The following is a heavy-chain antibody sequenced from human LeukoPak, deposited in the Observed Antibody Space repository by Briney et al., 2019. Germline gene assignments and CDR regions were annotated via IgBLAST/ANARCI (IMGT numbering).Heavy chain of an antibody. Sequence: ASVKVSCTASGYTFTRYGISWVRQAPGQRLEWMGWISAYNGNTNYAQKFQGRVTMTTDTSTSTAYMELRSLRSDDTAVYYCGRVGGVGGSSWSDVGSWGQGTLVTVSS. CDR2: ISAYNGNT. CDR3: GRVGGVGGSSWSDVGS. J-gene: IGHJ4*02. CDR1: GYTFTRYG. D-gene: IGHD2-15*01. V-gene: IGHV1-18*01.